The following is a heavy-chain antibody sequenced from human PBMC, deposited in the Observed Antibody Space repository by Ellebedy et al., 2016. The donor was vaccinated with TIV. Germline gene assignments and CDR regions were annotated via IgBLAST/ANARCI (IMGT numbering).Heavy chain of an antibody. V-gene: IGHV4-34*01. D-gene: IGHD3-3*01. CDR3: ARNSRFLEWFLSEKRRGDDYYYGMDV. Sequence: MPGGSLRLSCAVYGGSFSGFHWSWIRQPPGKGLEWIGEINHSESITYNPSLKSRVSISVDTSKNQFSLKLSSVTAADTAVYYCARNSRFLEWFLSEKRRGDDYYYGMDVWGQGTTVTVSS. CDR2: INHSESI. CDR1: GGSFSGFH. J-gene: IGHJ6*02.